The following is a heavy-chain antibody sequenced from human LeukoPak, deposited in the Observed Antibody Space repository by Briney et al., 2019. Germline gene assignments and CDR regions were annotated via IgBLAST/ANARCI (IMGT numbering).Heavy chain of an antibody. CDR1: GFTFSSYW. V-gene: IGHV3-7*01. CDR3: ARDRGSTGYDLDDY. CDR2: IKHDASKK. D-gene: IGHD5-12*01. Sequence: GGSLRLSCAASGFTFSSYWMAWVRQTPGKGLEWVANIKHDASKKYYVDSVKGRFTISRDNAQNSFYLQMNSLRAEDTAVYYWARDRGSTGYDLDDYWGQGTLVTVSS. J-gene: IGHJ4*02.